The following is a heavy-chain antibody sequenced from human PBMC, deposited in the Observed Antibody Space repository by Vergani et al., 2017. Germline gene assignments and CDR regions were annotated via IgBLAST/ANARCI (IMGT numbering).Heavy chain of an antibody. D-gene: IGHD6-19*01. CDR1: GGSISSSSYY. J-gene: IGHJ5*02. CDR3: ASCGYSSGWYWSVGENXFDP. V-gene: IGHV4-39*07. CDR2: IYYSGST. Sequence: QLQLQESGPGLVKPSETLSLTCTVSGGSISSSSYYWGWIRQPPGKGLEWIGSIYYSGSTYYNPSLKSRVTISVDTSKNQFSLKLSSVTAADTAVYYCASCGYSSGWYWSVGENXFDPWGQGTLVTVSS.